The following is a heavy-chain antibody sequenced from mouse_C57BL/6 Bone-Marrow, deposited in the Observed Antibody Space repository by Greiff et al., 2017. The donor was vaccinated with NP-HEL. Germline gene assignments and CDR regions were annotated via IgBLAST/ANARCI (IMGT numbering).Heavy chain of an antibody. J-gene: IGHJ4*01. CDR3: AREGGLRRRTYAMDY. V-gene: IGHV5-16*01. Sequence: EVKLMESEGGLVQPGSSMKLSCTTSGFTFSDYYMAWVRQVPEKGLDWVANINYDGSSTYYLHSLKSRFIISRDNAKNILYLQMSSLKSEDTATYYCAREGGLRRRTYAMDYWGQGTSVTVSS. CDR2: INYDGSST. CDR1: GFTFSDYY. D-gene: IGHD2-4*01.